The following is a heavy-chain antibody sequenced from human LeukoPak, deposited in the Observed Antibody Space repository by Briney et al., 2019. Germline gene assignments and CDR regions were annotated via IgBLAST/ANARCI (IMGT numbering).Heavy chain of an antibody. V-gene: IGHV4-34*01. CDR2: INHSGST. CDR3: ARGRGAARTLRAFDI. CDR1: GGSISSYY. D-gene: IGHD6-6*01. J-gene: IGHJ3*02. Sequence: PSETLSLTCTVSGGSISSYYWSWIRQPPGKGLEWIGEINHSGSTNYNPSLKSRVTISVDTSKNQFSLKLSSVTAADTAVYYCARGRGAARTLRAFDIWGQGTMVTVSS.